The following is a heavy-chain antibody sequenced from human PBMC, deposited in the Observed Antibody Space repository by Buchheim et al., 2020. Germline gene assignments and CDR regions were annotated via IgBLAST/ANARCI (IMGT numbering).Heavy chain of an antibody. J-gene: IGHJ4*02. CDR3: AKDQEIVYTAMVLDY. V-gene: IGHV3-30*18. D-gene: IGHD5-18*01. CDR2: ISYDGSNK. Sequence: QVQLVESGGGVVQPGRSLRLSCAASGFTFSSYGMHWVRQAPGKGLEWVAVISYDGSNKYYADSVKGRFTISRDNSKNTLYLQMNSLRAEDTAVYYCAKDQEIVYTAMVLDYWGQGTL. CDR1: GFTFSSYG.